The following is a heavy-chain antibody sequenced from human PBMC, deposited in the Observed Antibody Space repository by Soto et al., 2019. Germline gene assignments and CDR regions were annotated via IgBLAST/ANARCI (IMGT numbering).Heavy chain of an antibody. V-gene: IGHV4-39*01. Sequence: PSETLSLTCTVSGGSISSSSYYWGWIRQPPGQGLEWSGSIYYSGSTYYNPSLKSRVTISVDTSKNQFSLKLSSVTAADTAVYYCARRRITIFEVVTKYFDYWGQGTLVTVSS. J-gene: IGHJ4*02. CDR3: ARRRITIFEVVTKYFDY. CDR1: GGSISSSSYY. CDR2: IYYSGST. D-gene: IGHD3-3*01.